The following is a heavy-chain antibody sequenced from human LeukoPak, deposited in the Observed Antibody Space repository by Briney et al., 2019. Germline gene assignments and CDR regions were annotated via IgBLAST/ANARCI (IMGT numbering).Heavy chain of an antibody. Sequence: PGGSLRLSCTASGSTFGDYAMSWFRQAPGKGLEWVGFIRSKAYGGTTENAASVKGRFTISRDDSKSIAYLQMNSLKTEDTAVYYCARGGVYCSSVSCSVDYWGQGILVTVSS. V-gene: IGHV3-49*03. CDR1: GSTFGDYA. J-gene: IGHJ4*02. CDR2: IRSKAYGGTT. CDR3: ARGGVYCSSVSCSVDY. D-gene: IGHD2-2*01.